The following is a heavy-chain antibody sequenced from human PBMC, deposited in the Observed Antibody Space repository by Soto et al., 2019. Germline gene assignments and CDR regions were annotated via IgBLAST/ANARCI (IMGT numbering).Heavy chain of an antibody. Sequence: HPGGSLRLSCAASGFTVTGNYMSWVRQAPGKGLEWVSVIYSGGLTYYADSVKGRFTISRDDSANTVYLQMNILRVDDTAVYYCARGEWLRLGLASWGPGTLVTVSS. CDR2: IYSGGLT. J-gene: IGHJ5*01. V-gene: IGHV3-66*01. CDR1: GFTVTGNY. D-gene: IGHD5-12*01. CDR3: ARGEWLRLGLAS.